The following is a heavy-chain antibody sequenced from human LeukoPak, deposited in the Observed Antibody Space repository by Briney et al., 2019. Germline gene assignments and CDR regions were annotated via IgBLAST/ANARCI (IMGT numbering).Heavy chain of an antibody. D-gene: IGHD3-22*01. V-gene: IGHV1-69*13. J-gene: IGHJ4*02. Sequence: SEKVSCKASGGTFSSYAFSWVRQAPGQGLEWMGGIIPIVGTTNYAQMFQGRVTITADESTSTAYMELSSLRSEDTAVYYCARGGYYYDSSGYSHLPDYRGQGTLVTVSS. CDR3: ARGGYYYDSSGYSHLPDY. CDR1: GGTFSSYA. CDR2: IIPIVGTT.